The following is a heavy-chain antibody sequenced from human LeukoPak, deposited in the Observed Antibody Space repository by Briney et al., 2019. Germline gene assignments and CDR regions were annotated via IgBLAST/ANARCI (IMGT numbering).Heavy chain of an antibody. CDR2: ISGSGGST. CDR1: GFTFSSYA. Sequence: GGSLRLSCAASGFTFSSYAMSWVRQAPGKGLEWVSAISGSGGSTYYADSVKGRFTISRDNSKNTLYLQMNSLRAEDTAVYYCAKDGGYCSGGSCSEDYCYYYMDVWGKGTTVTVSS. V-gene: IGHV3-23*01. CDR3: AKDGGYCSGGSCSEDYCYYYMDV. D-gene: IGHD2-15*01. J-gene: IGHJ6*03.